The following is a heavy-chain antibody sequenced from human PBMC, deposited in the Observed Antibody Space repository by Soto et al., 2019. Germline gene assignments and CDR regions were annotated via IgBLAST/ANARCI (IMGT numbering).Heavy chain of an antibody. CDR1: GGTFSTYS. Sequence: QVQLVQSGAEVKKPGSSVKVSCKDSGGTFSTYSMFWVRQAPGQGLEWMGRIIPMLGVRNYAQRFQDRVTVIADKSTATVHMELSSLRSEDTALYYCTIGSWSGEVFDIWGQGTMVTVSS. CDR2: IIPMLGVR. V-gene: IGHV1-69*02. D-gene: IGHD2-21*01. CDR3: TIGSWSGEVFDI. J-gene: IGHJ3*02.